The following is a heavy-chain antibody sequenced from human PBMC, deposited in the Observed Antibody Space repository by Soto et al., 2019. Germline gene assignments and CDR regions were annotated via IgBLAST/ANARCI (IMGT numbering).Heavy chain of an antibody. J-gene: IGHJ4*02. V-gene: IGHV3-48*03. CDR2: ISSGGGTI. D-gene: IGHD3-22*01. CDR1: GFSFSSYE. CDR3: ARDTYYYDSRGYYSGYFDY. Sequence: EVQLVESGGGLVQPRGSLRLSCAASGFSFSSYEMNWVRQAPGKGLEWISNISSGGGTIYYADSVKGRFTISRDNVKNSLYLQMDSLRAEYTAVYYCARDTYYYDSRGYYSGYFDYWGQGTLVTVPS.